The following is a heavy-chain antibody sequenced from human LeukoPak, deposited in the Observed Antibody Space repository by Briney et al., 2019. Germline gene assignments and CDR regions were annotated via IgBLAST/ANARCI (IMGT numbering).Heavy chain of an antibody. D-gene: IGHD3-10*01. J-gene: IGHJ4*02. CDR1: GGSISSGGYS. CDR2: IYHSGST. Sequence: SQTLSLTCAVSGGSISSGGYSWSWIRQPPGKGLEWIGYIYHSGSTYHNPSLKSRVTISVDRSKNQFSLKLSSVTAADTAVYYCARGSGFGELLSYFDYWGQGTLVTVSS. V-gene: IGHV4-30-2*01. CDR3: ARGSGFGELLSYFDY.